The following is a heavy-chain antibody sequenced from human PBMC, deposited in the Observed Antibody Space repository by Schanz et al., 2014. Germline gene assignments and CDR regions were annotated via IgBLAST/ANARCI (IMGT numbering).Heavy chain of an antibody. Sequence: QVQLVQSGAEVKKPGASVRVSFKASGYTFTTYAMSWVRQAPGQGLEWMGWISVYNHNKEYDQKFQGRVTKTTDTSTSTAYMALTDLRSDDTAVYYWARDRRFIDRDDLYYFDSWGQGTLVTVSS. J-gene: IGHJ4*02. CDR1: GYTFTTYA. CDR2: ISVYNHNK. V-gene: IGHV1-18*01. CDR3: ARDRRFIDRDDLYYFDS. D-gene: IGHD3-16*02.